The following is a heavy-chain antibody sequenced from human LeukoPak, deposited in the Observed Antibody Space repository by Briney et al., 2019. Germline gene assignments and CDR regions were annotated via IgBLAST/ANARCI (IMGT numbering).Heavy chain of an antibody. V-gene: IGHV3-53*01. CDR3: ARDLKISGYSYGLGY. CDR1: GFTVSSNY. D-gene: IGHD5-18*01. J-gene: IGHJ4*02. Sequence: GGSLRLSCAASGFTVSSNYMSWVRQAPGKGLEWVSVIYSGGSTYYADSVKGRFTISGDNSKNTLYLQMNSLRAEDTAVYYCARDLKISGYSYGLGYWGQGTLVTVSS. CDR2: IYSGGST.